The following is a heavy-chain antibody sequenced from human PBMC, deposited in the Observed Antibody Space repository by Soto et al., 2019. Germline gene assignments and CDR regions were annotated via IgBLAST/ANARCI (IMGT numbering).Heavy chain of an antibody. CDR1: GFSVSSNY. J-gene: IGHJ4*02. CDR2: ISSGGSI. CDR3: ARRYGVYFDY. D-gene: IGHD4-17*01. Sequence: PGGSLRLSCAASGFSVSSNYMNWVRQAPGKGLEWVSVISSGGSIYYADSVKGRFTISRDNSKNTLYLQMNSLRAEDTAVYYCARRYGVYFDYWGQGTLVTVSS. V-gene: IGHV3-66*04.